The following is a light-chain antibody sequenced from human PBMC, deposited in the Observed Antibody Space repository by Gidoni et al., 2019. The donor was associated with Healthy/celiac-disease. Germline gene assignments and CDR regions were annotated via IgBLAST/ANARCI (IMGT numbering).Light chain of an antibody. V-gene: IGKV4-1*01. CDR2: WAS. Sequence: DIVMTKSTDSLAVSLGERATINCKSSQSVLYSSNNKNYLAWYHQKPGQPPKLLIYWASTRKSGVPDRFSGSGSGTDFTLTISSLQAEDVAVYYCQQYYSTPYTFGQXTKLEIK. CDR3: QQYYSTPYT. J-gene: IGKJ2*01. CDR1: QSVLYSSNNKNY.